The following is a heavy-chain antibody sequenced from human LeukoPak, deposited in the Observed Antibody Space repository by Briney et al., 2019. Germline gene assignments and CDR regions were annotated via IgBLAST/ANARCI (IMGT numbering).Heavy chain of an antibody. Sequence: SETLSLTCTVSGGSISTYYWTWIRQPPGKGLEWIGYIYYSGSANYNPSLKSRVTISVDTSKNQFSLKLSSVTAADTAVYYCARVDPDSSSTLEVFDYWGQGTLVTVSS. CDR1: GGSISTYY. D-gene: IGHD6-6*01. J-gene: IGHJ4*02. CDR2: IYYSGSA. V-gene: IGHV4-59*01. CDR3: ARVDPDSSSTLEVFDY.